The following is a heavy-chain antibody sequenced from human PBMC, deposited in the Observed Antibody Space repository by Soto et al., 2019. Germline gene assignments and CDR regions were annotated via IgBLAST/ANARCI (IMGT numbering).Heavy chain of an antibody. CDR3: ARVFDTYYFDS. D-gene: IGHD3-9*01. V-gene: IGHV3-23*01. J-gene: IGHJ4*02. Sequence: GGSLRLSCAASGFTFSSYAMNWVRQAPGKGLEWVSTISSGGDSKYYANSVKGRFTISRDNSKNTLYLQMNSLRAEDTAVYYCARVFDTYYFDSWGQGNMVTVSS. CDR2: ISSGGDSK. CDR1: GFTFSSYA.